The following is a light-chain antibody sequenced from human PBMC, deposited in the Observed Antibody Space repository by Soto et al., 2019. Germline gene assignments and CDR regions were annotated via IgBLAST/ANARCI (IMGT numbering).Light chain of an antibody. CDR3: QTWVSGIEV. J-gene: IGLJ2*01. CDR2: LNSDGSH. Sequence: QSVLTQSPSASASLGASVKLTCTLSSGHSSYAIAWHQQQPEKGPRYLMKLNSDGSHSKGDGIPDGFSGSSSGAERYLTSSSLQSEDEADYCCQTWVSGIEVFGGGTKLTVL. V-gene: IGLV4-69*01. CDR1: SGHSSYA.